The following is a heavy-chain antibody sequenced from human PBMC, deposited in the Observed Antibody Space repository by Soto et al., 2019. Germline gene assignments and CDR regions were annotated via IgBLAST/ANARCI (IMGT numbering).Heavy chain of an antibody. CDR1: GYTFTSYD. Sequence: ASVKVSCKASGYTFTSYDINWVRQATGQGLEWMGWMNPNSGNTGYAQKFQGRVTMTRNTSISTAYMELSSLRSEDTAVYYCARGWAARRGGWFDPWGQGTLVTVSS. V-gene: IGHV1-8*01. CDR3: ARGWAARRGGWFDP. CDR2: MNPNSGNT. J-gene: IGHJ5*02. D-gene: IGHD6-6*01.